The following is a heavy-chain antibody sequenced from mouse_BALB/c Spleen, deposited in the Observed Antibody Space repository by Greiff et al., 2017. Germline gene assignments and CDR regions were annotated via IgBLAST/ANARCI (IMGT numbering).Heavy chain of an antibody. CDR2: ISSGGSYT. J-gene: IGHJ1*01. CDR1: GFTFSSYG. Sequence: EVKVVESGGDLVKPGGSLKLSCAASGFTFSSYGMSWVRQTPDKRLEWVATISSGGSYTYYPDSVKGRFTISRDNAKNTLYLQMSSLKSEDTAMYYCARHGDLYWYFDVWGAGTTVTVSS. CDR3: ARHGDLYWYFDV. D-gene: IGHD3-3*01. V-gene: IGHV5-6*01.